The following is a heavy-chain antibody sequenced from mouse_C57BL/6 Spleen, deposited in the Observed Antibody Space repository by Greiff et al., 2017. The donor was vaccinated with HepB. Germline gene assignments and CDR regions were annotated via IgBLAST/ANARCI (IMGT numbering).Heavy chain of an antibody. J-gene: IGHJ2*01. CDR3: ARVYYYCGGS. D-gene: IGHD1-1*01. V-gene: IGHV1-82*01. CDR2: IYPGDGDT. Sequence: QVQLQQSGPELVKPGASVKISCKASGYSFSSPWLNWVKQRPGKGLEWIGRIYPGDGDTNYNGKFKGKATLTADKSSSTAYVQLSSLASEDSAVYFCARVYYYCGGSWGKGTTLTVSS. CDR1: GYSFSSPW.